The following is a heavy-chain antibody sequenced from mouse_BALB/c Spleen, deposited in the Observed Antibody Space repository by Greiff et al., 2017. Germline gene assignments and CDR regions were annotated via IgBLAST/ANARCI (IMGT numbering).Heavy chain of an antibody. D-gene: IGHD2-10*02. CDR1: GFNIKDTY. CDR3: AREYGKGAMDY. Sequence: EVQLQQSGAELVKPGASVKLSSTASGFNIKDTYMHWVKQRPEQGLEWIGRIDPANGNTKYDPKFQGKATITADTSSNTAYLQLSSLTSEDTAVYYCAREYGKGAMDYWGQGTSVTVSS. V-gene: IGHV14-3*02. J-gene: IGHJ4*01. CDR2: IDPANGNT.